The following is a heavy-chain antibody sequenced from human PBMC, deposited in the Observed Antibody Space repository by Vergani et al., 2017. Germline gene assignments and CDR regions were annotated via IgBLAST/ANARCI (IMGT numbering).Heavy chain of an antibody. J-gene: IGHJ4*02. V-gene: IGHV4-38-2*02. Sequence: QVQLQESGPGLVKPSETLSLTCTVSGAAIKDFYWSWFRQPPGKGLEWIGSIFHSGSTHYNPSLESRVTISVDTSKNQFSLKLNSVTAADTAVYYCARHNLYGDSQTGIDYWGLGTLVIVSS. D-gene: IGHD4-17*01. CDR2: IFHSGST. CDR1: GAAIKDFY. CDR3: ARHNLYGDSQTGIDY.